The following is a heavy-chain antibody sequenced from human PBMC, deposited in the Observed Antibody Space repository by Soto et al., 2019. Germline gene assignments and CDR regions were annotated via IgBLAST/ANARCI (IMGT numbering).Heavy chain of an antibody. J-gene: IGHJ4*02. CDR3: AKDATRTSGWDYFDY. Sequence: GGSLRLSCAASGFTFPSFAMGWVRQAPGKGLGWVSVINDSGGNTYYSDSVKGRFTISRDNSKNTLYLQMDSLRAEDTAVNYCAKDATRTSGWDYFDYWGQGALVTVSS. CDR1: GFTFPSFA. CDR2: INDSGGNT. D-gene: IGHD6-19*01. V-gene: IGHV3-23*01.